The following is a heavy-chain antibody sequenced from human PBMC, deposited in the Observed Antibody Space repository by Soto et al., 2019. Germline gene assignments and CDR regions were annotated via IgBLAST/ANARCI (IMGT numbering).Heavy chain of an antibody. CDR3: AQSPSGGNWFDP. J-gene: IGHJ5*02. D-gene: IGHD2-8*02. CDR2: IDGDGIST. Sequence: GGSLRLSCAASGFAFSSSWMHWVRQAPGKGLVWVSRIDGDGISTNYADSVEGRFTISRDNAKNTLYLQMNSLRAEDTAVYYCAQSPSGGNWFDPWGQGTLVTVSS. CDR1: GFAFSSSW. V-gene: IGHV3-74*01.